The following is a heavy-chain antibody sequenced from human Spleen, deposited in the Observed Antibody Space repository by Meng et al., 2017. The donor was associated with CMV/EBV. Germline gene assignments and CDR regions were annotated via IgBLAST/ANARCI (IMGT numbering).Heavy chain of an antibody. V-gene: IGHV5-51*01. J-gene: IGHJ4*02. D-gene: IGHD6-13*01. Sequence: CKGSGYSFTSYWVGWVRQMPGKGLEWMGIIYPGDSDTRYSPSFQGQVTISADKSISTAYLQWSSLKASDTAMYYCARSLGTSWRFDYWGREPWSPSPQ. CDR3: ARSLGTSWRFDY. CDR2: IYPGDSDT. CDR1: GYSFTSYW.